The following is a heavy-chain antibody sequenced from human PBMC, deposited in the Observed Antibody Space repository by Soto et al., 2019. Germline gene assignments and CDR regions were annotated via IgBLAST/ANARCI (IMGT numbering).Heavy chain of an antibody. CDR2: ISGSGGST. Sequence: HPGGSLRLSCAASGFTFSNYAMSWVRQASGKGLEWVSAISGSGGSTYSADSVKGRFTISRDNPKNTLYLQMNSLRAEDTAVYYCAKDQHGWPAISDYWGQGTLVTVSS. J-gene: IGHJ4*02. D-gene: IGHD6-19*01. V-gene: IGHV3-23*01. CDR1: GFTFSNYA. CDR3: AKDQHGWPAISDY.